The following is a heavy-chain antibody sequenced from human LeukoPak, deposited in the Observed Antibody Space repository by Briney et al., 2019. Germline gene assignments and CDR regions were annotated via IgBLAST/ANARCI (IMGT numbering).Heavy chain of an antibody. J-gene: IGHJ4*02. Sequence: GASVKVSCKASGYTFSTHDINWVRQATGQGLGWMGWMNPNSGNTGYAQKFQGRVTMTRSTSITTAYMELSSLTSEDTAVYYCARGTEASDYWGQGTLVTVSS. CDR2: MNPNSGNT. CDR3: ARGTEASDY. V-gene: IGHV1-8*01. D-gene: IGHD1-1*01. CDR1: GYTFSTHD.